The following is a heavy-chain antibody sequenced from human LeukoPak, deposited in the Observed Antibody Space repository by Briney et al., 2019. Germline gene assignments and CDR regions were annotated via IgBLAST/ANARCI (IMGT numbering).Heavy chain of an antibody. J-gene: IGHJ4*02. Sequence: GGSLRLSCAASGFTFSGSALHWVRKASGRGLEWVGRIRSTANGYATAYAASVKGRFTISRDDSKNTAYLQMDSLKTEDTAVYYCTGNYYGSGSYADFDYWGQGTLVTVSS. V-gene: IGHV3-73*01. CDR2: IRSTANGYAT. CDR3: TGNYYGSGSYADFDY. CDR1: GFTFSGSA. D-gene: IGHD3-10*01.